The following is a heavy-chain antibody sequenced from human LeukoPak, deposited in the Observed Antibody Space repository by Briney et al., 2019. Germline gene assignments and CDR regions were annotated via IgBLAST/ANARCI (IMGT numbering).Heavy chain of an antibody. J-gene: IGHJ4*02. CDR1: GFTFSSYW. V-gene: IGHV3-7*03. Sequence: PGGSLRLSCAASGFTFSSYWMSWVRQAPGKGLEWVANIKQDGSEKYYVDSVKGRFTISRDNAKNSLYLQMNSLRAEDTAVYYCASYGGYVSIDFWGQGTLVTVSS. CDR2: IKQDGSEK. D-gene: IGHD4-17*01. CDR3: ASYGGYVSIDF.